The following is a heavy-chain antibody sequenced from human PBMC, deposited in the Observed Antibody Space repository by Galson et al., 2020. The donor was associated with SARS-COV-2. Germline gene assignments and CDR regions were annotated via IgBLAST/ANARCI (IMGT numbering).Heavy chain of an antibody. Sequence: GGSLRLSCAASGFAFSTYATHLIRQAPRTGLKWVPLMSYDGSHKNYADSVKGRFTIPRDNSKNTLYLQMNSLRAADTAVYYCARPDGGSYFEAFYMWGQGTMVTVSS. CDR3: ARPDGGSYFEAFYM. D-gene: IGHD1-26*01. J-gene: IGHJ3*02. CDR2: MSYDGSHK. CDR1: GFAFSTYA. V-gene: IGHV3-30*04.